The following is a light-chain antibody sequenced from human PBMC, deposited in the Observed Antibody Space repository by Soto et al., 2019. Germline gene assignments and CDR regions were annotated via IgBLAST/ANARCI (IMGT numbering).Light chain of an antibody. V-gene: IGLV1-40*01. J-gene: IGLJ3*02. CDR3: QSYDSSLSGSG. CDR2: GNS. Sequence: QSVLTQPPSVSGAPGQRVTISCTGSSSNIGAGYNVHWYQQLPGTAPKLLIYGNSNRPSGVPDRFSGSKSGTSASLAITGLQAEDEADYYSQSYDSSLSGSGFGGGTKPPVL. CDR1: SSNIGAGYN.